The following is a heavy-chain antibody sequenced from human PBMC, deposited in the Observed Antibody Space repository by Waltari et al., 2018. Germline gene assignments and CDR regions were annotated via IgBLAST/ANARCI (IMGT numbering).Heavy chain of an antibody. D-gene: IGHD3-22*01. CDR3: ARAPGYYDSSGYYYANYYYGMDV. V-gene: IGHV4-59*01. Sequence: QVQLQESGPGLVKPSETLSLTCTVSGGSISSYYWSWIRQPPGKGLEWIGYIYYSGSTNYNPSLKSRVTISVDTSKNQFSLKLSSVTAADTAVYYCARAPGYYDSSGYYYANYYYGMDVWGQGTTVTVSS. CDR2: IYYSGST. J-gene: IGHJ6*02. CDR1: GGSISSYY.